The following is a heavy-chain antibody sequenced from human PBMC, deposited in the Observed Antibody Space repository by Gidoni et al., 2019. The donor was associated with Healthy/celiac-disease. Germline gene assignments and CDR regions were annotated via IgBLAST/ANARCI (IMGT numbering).Heavy chain of an antibody. D-gene: IGHD4-17*01. CDR2: ISAYNGNT. J-gene: IGHJ3*02. Sequence: QVQLVQSGAEVKKPGASVKVSCKASGYTFTSYGISWVRQAPGQGLEWMGWISAYNGNTNYAQKLQGRVTMTTDTSTSTAYMELRSLRSDDTAVYYCARDLGANDYGENSYAFDIWGQGTMVTVSS. V-gene: IGHV1-18*01. CDR3: ARDLGANDYGENSYAFDI. CDR1: GYTFTSYG.